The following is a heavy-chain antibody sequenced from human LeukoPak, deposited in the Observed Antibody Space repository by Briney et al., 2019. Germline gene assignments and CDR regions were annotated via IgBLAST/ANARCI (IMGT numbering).Heavy chain of an antibody. V-gene: IGHV1-24*01. Sequence: PGGSLRLSCAASGFTFDDYAMHWVRQAPGKGLEWMGGFDPEDGETIYAQKFQGRVTMTEDTSTDTAYMELSSLRSEDTAVYYCATNGYDILTGYSDYWGQGTLVTVSS. J-gene: IGHJ4*02. D-gene: IGHD3-9*01. CDR1: GFTFDDYA. CDR2: FDPEDGET. CDR3: ATNGYDILTGYSDY.